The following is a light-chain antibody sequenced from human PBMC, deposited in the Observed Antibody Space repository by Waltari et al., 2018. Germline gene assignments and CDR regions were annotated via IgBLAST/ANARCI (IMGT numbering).Light chain of an antibody. CDR2: AAS. CDR1: QSIGRY. CDR3: QNHERLPAT. Sequence: EIVLTQSPGTLSLSPGARATLSCRASQSIGRYLVWYQQKPGQAPRLLIYAASSRATGIPDRFSGSGSGTDFSLTISRLEPEDCAVYYCQNHERLPATFGQGTKVEIK. J-gene: IGKJ1*01. V-gene: IGKV3-20*01.